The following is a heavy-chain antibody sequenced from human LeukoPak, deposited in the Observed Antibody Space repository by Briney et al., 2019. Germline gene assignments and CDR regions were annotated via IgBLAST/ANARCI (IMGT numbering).Heavy chain of an antibody. CDR3: ARVYSGYDHTRIGFDP. Sequence: GASVKVSCKASGYTFSGYYIHWVRQAPGQGLEWMGWINPNSGGTNYAQKFQGRVTMTRDTSISTAYMELSRLRSDDTAVYYCARVYSGYDHTRIGFDPWGQGTLVTVSS. D-gene: IGHD5-12*01. CDR1: GYTFSGYY. CDR2: INPNSGGT. J-gene: IGHJ5*02. V-gene: IGHV1-2*02.